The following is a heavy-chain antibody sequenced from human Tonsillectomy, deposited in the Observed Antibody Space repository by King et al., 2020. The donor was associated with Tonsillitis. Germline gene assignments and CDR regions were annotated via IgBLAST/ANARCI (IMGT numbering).Heavy chain of an antibody. V-gene: IGHV1-2*02. Sequence: QLVQSGAEVKKPGASVKVSCKASGYTFTGYYMHWVRQAPGQGLEWMGWINPNSGGTNYAQKFQGRVTMTRDTSISTAYMELSRLRSDDTAVYYCARLQMVGAASVTIFLRQDYYYGMDVWGQGTTVTVSS. CDR3: ARLQMVGAASVTIFLRQDYYYGMDV. CDR1: GYTFTGYY. J-gene: IGHJ6*02. CDR2: INPNSGGT. D-gene: IGHD2-15*01.